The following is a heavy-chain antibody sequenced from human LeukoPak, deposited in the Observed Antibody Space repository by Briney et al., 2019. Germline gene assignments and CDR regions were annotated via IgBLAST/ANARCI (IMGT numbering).Heavy chain of an antibody. J-gene: IGHJ4*02. Sequence: GGSLRLSCAASGFTFSSYAMSWVRQAPGKGLEWVSAISGGGGSTYYADSVRGRFTISRDNSKNTRYLQMNSLRAEDTAVYYCAPSYNPKGYWGQGTLVTVSS. CDR1: GFTFSSYA. V-gene: IGHV3-23*01. CDR2: ISGGGGST. D-gene: IGHD1-14*01. CDR3: APSYNPKGY.